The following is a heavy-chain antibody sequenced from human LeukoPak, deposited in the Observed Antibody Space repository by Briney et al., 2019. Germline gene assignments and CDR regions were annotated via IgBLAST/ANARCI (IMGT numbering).Heavy chain of an antibody. CDR1: GYTFTGYY. D-gene: IGHD3-10*01. J-gene: IGHJ4*02. V-gene: IGHV1-2*02. CDR2: INPNSGGT. Sequence: ASVTVSCTASGYTFTGYYMHWVRQAPGQGLEWMGWINPNSGGTNYAQKFQGRVTMTRDTSISTAYMELSRLRSDDTAVYYCARVATMVRGVINQLLGYWGQGTLVTVSS. CDR3: ARVATMVRGVINQLLGY.